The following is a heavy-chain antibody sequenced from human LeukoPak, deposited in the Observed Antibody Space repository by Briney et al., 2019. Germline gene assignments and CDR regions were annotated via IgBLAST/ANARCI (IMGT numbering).Heavy chain of an antibody. D-gene: IGHD2-2*02. CDR3: ARGEDIVVVPAAIGVDY. CDR1: GFTFTGYF. J-gene: IGHJ4*02. V-gene: IGHV1-2*02. Sequence: EASVTVSCKTSGFTFTGYFSHWLRQAPGQGPEGMGWINPKTGATKYAQKFEGRVTVTRDTSITTAYMELSRLRSDDTAVYYCARGEDIVVVPAAIGVDYWGQGTLVTVSS. CDR2: INPKTGAT.